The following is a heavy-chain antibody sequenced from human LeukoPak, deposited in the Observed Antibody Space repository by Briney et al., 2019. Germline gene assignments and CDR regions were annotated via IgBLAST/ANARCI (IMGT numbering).Heavy chain of an antibody. CDR2: IRSSSSYI. CDR1: RFTLRSYS. V-gene: IGHV3-21*01. Sequence: AGAALRLYGAASRFTLRSYSMNGLRQAPGKGLEGVSSIRSSSSYIYYALPVKGRFPISRDNDKNSLYLQMTGLRAHDTAVHYCARDDSGLYYGYAFDIWRQATMVTVSS. CDR3: ARDDSGLYYGYAFDI. D-gene: IGHD1-26*01. J-gene: IGHJ3*02.